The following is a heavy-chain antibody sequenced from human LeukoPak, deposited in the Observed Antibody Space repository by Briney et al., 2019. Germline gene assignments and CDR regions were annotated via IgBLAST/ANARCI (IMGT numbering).Heavy chain of an antibody. CDR2: IDYSGST. V-gene: IGHV4-59*12. CDR1: GGSISYYY. Sequence: SETLSLTCTVSGGSISYYYWSWIRQPPGKGLEWIGYIDYSGSTKYNPSLKSRVTISVDTSKNQFSLKLSSVTAADTAVYYCARDFGGYGSSDDRPVYGMDVWGQGTTVTVSS. CDR3: ARDFGGYGSSDDRPVYGMDV. D-gene: IGHD6-13*01. J-gene: IGHJ6*02.